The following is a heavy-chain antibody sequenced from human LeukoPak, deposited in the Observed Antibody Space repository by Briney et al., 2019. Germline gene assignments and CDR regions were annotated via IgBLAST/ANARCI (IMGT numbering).Heavy chain of an antibody. CDR2: IDSSGNT. J-gene: IGHJ4*02. CDR3: ARDAGSGTPIDY. D-gene: IGHD3-10*01. CDR1: GDSLTSGAFY. Sequence: SETLSLTCTVSGDSLTSGAFYWHWIRQYPGKGLEWIGYIDSSGNTYYNPSLKSRPTISVDTSKNQFSLKLSSVTAADTAVYYCARDAGSGTPIDYWGQGTLVTVSS. V-gene: IGHV4-31*03.